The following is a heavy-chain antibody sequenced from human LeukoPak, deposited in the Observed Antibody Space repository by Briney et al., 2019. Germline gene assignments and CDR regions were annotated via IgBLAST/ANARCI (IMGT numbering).Heavy chain of an antibody. CDR2: ISGTGTGGIT. CDR3: AKSTAVGLGVIDF. CDR1: GFTFSSYA. D-gene: IGHD6-13*01. J-gene: IGHJ4*02. V-gene: IGHV3-23*01. Sequence: GGSLRLSCAASGFTFSSYAMSWVRQAPGKGLEWVSAISGTGTGGITYSADSVKGRFTISREISKNTLYLLMNSLRAEDTALYYCAKSTAVGLGVIDFWGQGTLVTVSS.